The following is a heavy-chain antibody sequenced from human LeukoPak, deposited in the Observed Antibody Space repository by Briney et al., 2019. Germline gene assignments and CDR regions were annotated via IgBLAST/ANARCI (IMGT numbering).Heavy chain of an antibody. J-gene: IGHJ4*02. CDR1: GFTFSSYA. CDR2: ISGSGGST. CDR3: AKDMGYDFWSGYFDY. V-gene: IGHV3-23*01. D-gene: IGHD3-3*01. Sequence: PVGSLRLSCAASGFTFSSYAMSWVRQAPGKGLEWVPAISGSGGSTYYADSVKGRFTISRDNSKNTLYLQMNSLRAEDTAVYYCAKDMGYDFWSGYFDYWGQGTLVTVSS.